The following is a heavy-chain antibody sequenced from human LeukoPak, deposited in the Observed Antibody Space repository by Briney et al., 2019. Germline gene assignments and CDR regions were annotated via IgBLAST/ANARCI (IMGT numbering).Heavy chain of an antibody. Sequence: GGSLRLSCAASGFTFSSYAMHWVRQAPGKGLEWVAVISCDGSNKYYADSVKGRFTISRDNSKNTLYLQMNSLRAEDTAVYYCARGKGEGINYYDSSGYYSPFDYWGQGTLVTVSS. CDR3: ARGKGEGINYYDSSGYYSPFDY. CDR1: GFTFSSYA. V-gene: IGHV3-30-3*01. D-gene: IGHD3-22*01. CDR2: ISCDGSNK. J-gene: IGHJ4*02.